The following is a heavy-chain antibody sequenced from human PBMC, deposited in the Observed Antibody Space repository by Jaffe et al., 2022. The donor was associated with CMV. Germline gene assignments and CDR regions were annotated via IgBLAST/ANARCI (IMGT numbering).Heavy chain of an antibody. CDR3: ARLVLGRYFDWPARDLEYYYYMDV. CDR1: GYSFTSYW. CDR2: IDPSDSYT. Sequence: EVQLVQSGAEVKKPGESLRISCKGSGYSFTSYWISWVRQMPGKGLEWMGRIDPSDSYTNYSPSFQGHVTISADKSISTAYLQWSSLKASDTAMYYCARLVLGRYFDWPARDLEYYYYMDVWGKGTTVTVSS. V-gene: IGHV5-10-1*03. J-gene: IGHJ6*03. D-gene: IGHD3-9*01.